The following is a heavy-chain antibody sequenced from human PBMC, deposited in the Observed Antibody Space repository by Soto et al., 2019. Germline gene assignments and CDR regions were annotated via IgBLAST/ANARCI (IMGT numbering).Heavy chain of an antibody. V-gene: IGHV4-34*01. J-gene: IGHJ4*02. CDR1: GGSFSGYY. D-gene: IGHD3-10*01. CDR2: INQSGST. Sequence: QVQLQQWGAGLLKPSETLSLTCAVYGGSFSGYYWSWIRQPPGKGLEWIGEINQSGSTNYNPSLKSRVTISVDTSKNQFSLKLCSVTAADTAVYYCARGRVVRGVITEFDYWGQGTLVTVSS. CDR3: ARGRVVRGVITEFDY.